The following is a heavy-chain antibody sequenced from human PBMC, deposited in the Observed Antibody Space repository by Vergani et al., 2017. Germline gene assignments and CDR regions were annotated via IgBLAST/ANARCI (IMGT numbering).Heavy chain of an antibody. CDR2: ISYDGSNK. CDR1: GFTFSSYG. CDR3: AKDGIAAAGTLDY. J-gene: IGHJ4*02. D-gene: IGHD6-13*01. Sequence: QVQLVESGGGVVQPGRSLRLSCAASGFTFSSYGMHWVRQAPGKGLEWVAVISYDGSNKYYAVSVKGRFTISRDNSKNTLYLQMNSLRAEDTAVYYCAKDGIAAAGTLDYWGQGTLVTVSS. V-gene: IGHV3-30*18.